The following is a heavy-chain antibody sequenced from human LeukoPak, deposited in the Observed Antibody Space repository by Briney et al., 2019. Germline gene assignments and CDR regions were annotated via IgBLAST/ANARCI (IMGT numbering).Heavy chain of an antibody. CDR3: ARSREGGSYRPTNWFDP. CDR1: GGSISSSSYY. V-gene: IGHV4-39*07. J-gene: IGHJ5*02. Sequence: PSETLSLTCTVSGGSISSSSYYWGWIRQPPGKGLEWIGSIYYSGSTYYNPSLKSRVTISVDTSKNQFSLKLSSVTAADTAVYYCARSREGGSYRPTNWFDPWGQGTLVTVSS. D-gene: IGHD3-16*02. CDR2: IYYSGST.